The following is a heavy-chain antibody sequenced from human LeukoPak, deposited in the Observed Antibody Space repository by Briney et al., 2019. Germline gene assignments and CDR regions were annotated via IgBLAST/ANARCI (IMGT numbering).Heavy chain of an antibody. D-gene: IGHD3-16*01. CDR3: ARDNDSRDPPHFDY. Sequence: ASVKVSCKASGCTFSSYAISWVRQAPGQGLEWMGGIIPIFGTANYAQKFQGRVTITADESTSTAYMELSSLRSEDTAVDYCARDNDSRDPPHFDYWGQGTLVTVSS. CDR1: GCTFSSYA. J-gene: IGHJ4*02. V-gene: IGHV1-69*13. CDR2: IIPIFGTA.